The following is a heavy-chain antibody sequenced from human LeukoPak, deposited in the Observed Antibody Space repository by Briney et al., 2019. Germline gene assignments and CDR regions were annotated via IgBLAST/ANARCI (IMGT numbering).Heavy chain of an antibody. Sequence: GGSLRLSCAASGFTFDDYAMHWVRQAPGKGLEWVSGISWNSGSIGYADFVKGRFTISRDNSKNTLFLQMDSLRAEDTAVYYCAKDVYGSGNHPLVDYWGQGTLVTVSS. J-gene: IGHJ4*02. CDR1: GFTFDDYA. V-gene: IGHV3-9*01. D-gene: IGHD3-10*01. CDR3: AKDVYGSGNHPLVDY. CDR2: ISWNSGSI.